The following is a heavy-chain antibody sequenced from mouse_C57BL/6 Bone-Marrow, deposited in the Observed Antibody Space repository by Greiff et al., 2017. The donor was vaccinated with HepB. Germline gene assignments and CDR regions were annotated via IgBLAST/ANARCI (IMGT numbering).Heavy chain of an antibody. J-gene: IGHJ3*01. CDR2: ISYDGSN. CDR3: ARGYN. Sequence: EVQLVESGPGLVKPSQSLSLTCSVTGYSITSGYYWNWIRQFPGNKLEWMGYISYDGSNNYNPSLKNRISITRDTSKNQFFLKLNSVTTEDTATYYCARGYNWGQGTLVTVSA. V-gene: IGHV3-6*01. CDR1: GYSITSGYY.